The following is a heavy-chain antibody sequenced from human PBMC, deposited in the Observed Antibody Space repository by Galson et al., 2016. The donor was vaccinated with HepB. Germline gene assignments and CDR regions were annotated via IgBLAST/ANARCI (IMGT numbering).Heavy chain of an antibody. J-gene: IGHJ5*02. D-gene: IGHD6-6*01. Sequence: ETLSLTCTVSGGSVSSGSYYWTWIRQPPGKGLEWIGEVSHSGGTHCNPSLKSRVTISVDTSKNQFSLNISSVTAADTAVYYCARGMYAARGWFDPWGQGTLVAVSS. CDR3: ARGMYAARGWFDP. CDR2: VSHSGGT. V-gene: IGHV4-61*01. CDR1: GGSVSSGSYY.